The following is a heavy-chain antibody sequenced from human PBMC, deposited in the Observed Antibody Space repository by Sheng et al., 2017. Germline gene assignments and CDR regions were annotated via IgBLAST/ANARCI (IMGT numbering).Heavy chain of an antibody. Sequence: QVQLQQWGAGLLKPSETLSLTCAVYGGSFSGYYWSWIRQPPGKGLEWIGEINHSGSTNYNPSLKSRVTISVDTSKNQFSLKLSSVTAADTAVYYCARVGVAVARLGIDAFDIWGQGTMVTVSS. CDR2: INHSGST. CDR3: ARVGVAVARLGIDAFDI. D-gene: IGHD6-19*01. V-gene: IGHV4-34*01. J-gene: IGHJ3*02. CDR1: GGSFSGYY.